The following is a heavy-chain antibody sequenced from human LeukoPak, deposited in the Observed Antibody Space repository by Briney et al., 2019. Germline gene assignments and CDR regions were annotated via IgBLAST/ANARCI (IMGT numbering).Heavy chain of an antibody. Sequence: GVSLRLSCGGSGVTFSGYAMSWVRQAPGKGLEWVSAISGSGTDTFYANSVKGRFTISRDNPKNTLYLQMNSLRAEDTAVYYCAKGGGSSCYSPSDYWGQGTLVTVSS. D-gene: IGHD2-15*01. CDR1: GVTFSGYA. J-gene: IGHJ4*02. CDR2: ISGSGTDT. CDR3: AKGGGSSCYSPSDY. V-gene: IGHV3-23*01.